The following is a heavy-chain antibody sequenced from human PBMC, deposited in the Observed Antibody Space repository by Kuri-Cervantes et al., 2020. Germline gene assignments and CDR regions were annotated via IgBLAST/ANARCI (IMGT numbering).Heavy chain of an antibody. CDR1: GGSVSSGSYY. V-gene: IGHV4-31*01. Sequence: LRLSCTVSGGSVSSGSYYWSWIRQPPGKGLEWIGYIYYSGSTYYNPSLKSLVTISVDTSKNQFSLKLSSVTAADTAVYYCARGQWLVRKRSNVVPFDPWGQGTLVTVSS. CDR3: ARGQWLVRKRSNVVPFDP. J-gene: IGHJ5*02. D-gene: IGHD6-19*01. CDR2: IYYSGST.